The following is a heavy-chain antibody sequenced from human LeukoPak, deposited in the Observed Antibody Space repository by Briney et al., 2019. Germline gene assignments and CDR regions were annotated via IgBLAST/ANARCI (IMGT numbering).Heavy chain of an antibody. CDR2: INPSGGST. V-gene: IGHV1-46*03. CDR3: ARDAPIQNCSSSSWSGFDY. Sequence: ASVKVSCKASGYTFTSYYMHWVRQAPGQGLEWMGIINPSGGSTSYAQKFQGRVTMTRDTSTSTVYMELSSLRSEDTAVYYCARDAPIQNCSSSSWSGFDYWGQGTLVTVSS. CDR1: GYTFTSYY. D-gene: IGHD2-2*01. J-gene: IGHJ4*02.